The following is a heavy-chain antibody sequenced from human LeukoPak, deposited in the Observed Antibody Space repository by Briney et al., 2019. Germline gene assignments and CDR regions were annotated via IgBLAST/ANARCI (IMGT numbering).Heavy chain of an antibody. J-gene: IGHJ4*02. Sequence: ASVKVSCKASGYTFTSYDINWVRQATGQGLEWMGWMNPNSGNTGYAQKFQGRVTMTRDTSISTAYMELSRLRSDDTAVYYCARRGLIQLWPQPPFDYWGQGTLVTVSS. CDR3: ARRGLIQLWPQPPFDY. CDR2: MNPNSGNT. CDR1: GYTFTSYD. V-gene: IGHV1-8*01. D-gene: IGHD5-18*01.